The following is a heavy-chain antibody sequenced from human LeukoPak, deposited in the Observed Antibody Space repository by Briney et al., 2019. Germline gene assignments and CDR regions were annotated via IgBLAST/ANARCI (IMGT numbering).Heavy chain of an antibody. J-gene: IGHJ4*02. V-gene: IGHV4-39*01. Sequence: PSETLSLTCTISGASISNDYWGWVRQPPGKGLEWIASASTYYSSSLESRVTMSIDTPKNQFSLRLTSLTAADTAVYYCGRHAAFAPFDLWGQGSLVTVSS. CDR2: AST. CDR3: GRHAAFAPFDL. CDR1: GASISNDY.